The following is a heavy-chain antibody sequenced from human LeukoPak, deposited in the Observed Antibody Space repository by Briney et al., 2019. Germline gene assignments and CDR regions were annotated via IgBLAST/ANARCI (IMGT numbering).Heavy chain of an antibody. CDR1: GYTFTSYG. CDR2: ISAHNGNT. V-gene: IGHV1-18*01. D-gene: IGHD3-3*01. CDR3: ARDALRITIFGVVEPRDWFDP. Sequence: ASVKVSCKASGYTFTSYGISWVRQAPGQGLEWMGWISAHNGNTNYAQKLQGRVTMTTDTSTSTAYMELRSLRSDDTAVYYCARDALRITIFGVVEPRDWFDPWGQGTLVTVSS. J-gene: IGHJ5*02.